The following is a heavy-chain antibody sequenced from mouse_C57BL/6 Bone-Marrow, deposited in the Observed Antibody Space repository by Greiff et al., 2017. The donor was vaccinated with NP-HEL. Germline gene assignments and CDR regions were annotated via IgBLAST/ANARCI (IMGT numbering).Heavy chain of an antibody. CDR2: IDPSDSET. CDR3: ARDYGSSYWYFDV. V-gene: IGHV1-52*01. D-gene: IGHD1-1*01. Sequence: QVQLQQPGAELVRPGSSVKLSCKASGYTFTSYWMHWVKQRPIQGLEWIGNIDPSDSETHYNQKFKDKATLTVDKSSSTAYMQLSSLTSEDSAVYCCARDYGSSYWYFDVWGTGTTVTVSS. CDR1: GYTFTSYW. J-gene: IGHJ1*03.